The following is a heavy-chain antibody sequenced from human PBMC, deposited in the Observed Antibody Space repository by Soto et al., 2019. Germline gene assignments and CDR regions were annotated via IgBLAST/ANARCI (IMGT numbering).Heavy chain of an antibody. CDR1: GFTFSSYA. V-gene: IGHV3-30-3*01. CDR3: ARDRRDYGGNDY. Sequence: QAGGSLRLSCAASGFTFSSYAMHWVRQAPGKGLEWVAVISYDGSNKYYADSVKGRFTISRDNSKNTLYLQMNSLRAEDTAVYYCARDRRDYGGNDYWGQGTLVTVSS. D-gene: IGHD4-17*01. J-gene: IGHJ4*02. CDR2: ISYDGSNK.